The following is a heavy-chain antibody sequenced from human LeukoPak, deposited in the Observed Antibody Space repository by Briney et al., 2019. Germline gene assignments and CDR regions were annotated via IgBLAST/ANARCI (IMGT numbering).Heavy chain of an antibody. J-gene: IGHJ4*02. CDR2: IKGDERST. Sequence: PGGSLRLSCAASGFTFSLYSMNWVRQAPGKGLVWVSRIKGDERSTNYADSVKGRFTISRDNAKNTVYLEMNSLRAEDTAVYYCVRGQLWSYYHDYWGQGTLVTISS. V-gene: IGHV3-74*01. CDR1: GFTFSLYS. D-gene: IGHD5-18*01. CDR3: VRGQLWSYYHDY.